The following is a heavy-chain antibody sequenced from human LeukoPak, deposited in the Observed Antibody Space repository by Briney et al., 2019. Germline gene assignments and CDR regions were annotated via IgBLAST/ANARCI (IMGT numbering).Heavy chain of an antibody. CDR1: GYTFIGYH. J-gene: IGHJ4*02. Sequence: RASVKVSCKASGYTFIGYHMHWVRQAPGQGLEWMGRINPNSGDTNYAQKFQGRVTMTRDTSISTAYMELSRLRSDDTAVYYCARDYCSSTSCLFDYWGQGTLVTVSS. V-gene: IGHV1-2*06. CDR2: INPNSGDT. D-gene: IGHD2-2*01. CDR3: ARDYCSSTSCLFDY.